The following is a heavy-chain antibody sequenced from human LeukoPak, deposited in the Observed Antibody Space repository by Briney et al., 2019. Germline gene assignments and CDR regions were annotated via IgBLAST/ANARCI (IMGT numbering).Heavy chain of an antibody. D-gene: IGHD3-10*01. CDR1: GYAFSSYN. CDR2: ICTYNGNK. Sequence: GASVTVSCTASGYAFSSYNLSWLRRAPGQGLEWRGWICTYNGNKNYAQNLQGRVTMTTDTSTSTAYMELNSLRSDDTAVYYCARAALYYSGSGSYSGDVWGRGTMVTVSS. V-gene: IGHV1-18*01. CDR3: ARAALYYSGSGSYSGDV. J-gene: IGHJ3*01.